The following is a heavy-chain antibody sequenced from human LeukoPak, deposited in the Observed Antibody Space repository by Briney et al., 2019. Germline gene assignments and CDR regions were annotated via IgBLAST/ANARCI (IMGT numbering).Heavy chain of an antibody. Sequence: SQTLSLTCTVSGGSISSGEYYWSWIRQPPGKGLEWIGYIYYSGSTDYNPSLKSRVTISVDTSKNQFSLKLSSVTAADTAVYYCARDLLNEGNHLDYWGQGTLVTASS. CDR2: IYYSGST. D-gene: IGHD4-23*01. CDR3: ARDLLNEGNHLDY. CDR1: GGSISSGEYY. V-gene: IGHV4-30-4*01. J-gene: IGHJ4*02.